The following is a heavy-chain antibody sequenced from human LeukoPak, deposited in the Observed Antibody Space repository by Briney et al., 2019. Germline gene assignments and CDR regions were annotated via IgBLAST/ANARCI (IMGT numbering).Heavy chain of an antibody. J-gene: IGHJ3*01. CDR2: MYYDGRNK. Sequence: GGSLRLSCAASGFTFSSYAMSWVRQAPGKGLEWVAVMYYDGRNKYYADSVKGRFTISRDNSKNTLYLQINSLRAEDTAVFYCARKVLVPAATGADAFDVWGRGTMVIVSS. CDR3: ARKVLVPAATGADAFDV. V-gene: IGHV3-33*08. CDR1: GFTFSSYA. D-gene: IGHD2-2*01.